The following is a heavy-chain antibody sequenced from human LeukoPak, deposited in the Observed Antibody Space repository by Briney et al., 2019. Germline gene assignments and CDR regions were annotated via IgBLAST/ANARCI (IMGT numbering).Heavy chain of an antibody. CDR3: QSRFLEWLLDY. CDR2: IYYSGST. D-gene: IGHD3-3*01. CDR1: GCSFRSYNFF. J-gene: IGHJ4*02. Sequence: SGALSLTCTVSGCSFRSYNFFWGWIPPPPGKGVGWIGSIYYSGSTYYNPSLKSRVTISVDTSKNQFSLKLNSVTAADTAMYYCQSRFLEWLLDYWGQGTLVTVSS. V-gene: IGHV4-39*01.